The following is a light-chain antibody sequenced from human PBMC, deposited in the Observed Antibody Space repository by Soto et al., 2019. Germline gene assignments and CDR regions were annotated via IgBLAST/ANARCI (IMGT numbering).Light chain of an antibody. CDR1: QGIRSD. J-gene: IGKJ4*01. CDR3: LQDYNYPPT. CDR2: AAS. Sequence: AIQMTQSPSSLSASVGDRVTITCRASQGIRSDLGWYQQKPGKAPELLIYAASNLQSGVPSRFSGSGSGTHFTLTISSLQPEDFATYYCLQDYNYPPTFGGGTKVEIK. V-gene: IGKV1-6*01.